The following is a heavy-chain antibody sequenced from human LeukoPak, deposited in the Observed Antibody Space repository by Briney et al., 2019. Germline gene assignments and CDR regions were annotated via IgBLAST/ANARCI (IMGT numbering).Heavy chain of an antibody. CDR3: ASSPYDYVWGTFFP. V-gene: IGHV1-69*13. Sequence: ASLKVSCKASGGTFSSYAISWVRQAPGQGLEWMGGIIPIFGTANYAQKFQGRVTITADESTSTAYMELSSLRSEDTAVYYCASSPYDYVWGTFFPWGQGTLVTVSS. D-gene: IGHD3-16*01. CDR1: GGTFSSYA. J-gene: IGHJ5*02. CDR2: IIPIFGTA.